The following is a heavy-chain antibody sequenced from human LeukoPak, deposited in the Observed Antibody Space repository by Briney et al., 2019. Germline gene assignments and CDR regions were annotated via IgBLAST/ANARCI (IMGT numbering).Heavy chain of an antibody. D-gene: IGHD3-10*01. J-gene: IGHJ6*03. V-gene: IGHV1-69*13. CDR1: GGSFSNNA. CDR3: ARDLTDHYYGRDYYYYMDV. Sequence: ASVKVSCKASGGSFSNNAISWVRQAPGQGLEWMGGIIPMFGTANYAQKFQGRVTITADESTSTAYMELSSLRSEDTAVYYCARDLTDHYYGRDYYYYMDVWGKGTTVTISS. CDR2: IIPMFGTA.